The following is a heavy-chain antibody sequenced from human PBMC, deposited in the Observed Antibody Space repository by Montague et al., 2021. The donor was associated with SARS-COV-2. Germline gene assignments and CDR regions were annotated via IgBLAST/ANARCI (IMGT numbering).Heavy chain of an antibody. J-gene: IGHJ4*02. CDR3: ARDNYDYVWGSYRYIY. V-gene: IGHV3-30*04. CDR2: IPYDGSNK. CDR1: GFTFSSYA. Sequence: SRRLSCDASGFTFSSYAMHWVRQAPGKGLEWVAVIPYDGSNKYYADSVKGRFTISRDNSKNTLYLQMNSLRAEDTAVYYCARDNYDYVWGSYRYIYWGQGTLVTVSS. D-gene: IGHD3-16*02.